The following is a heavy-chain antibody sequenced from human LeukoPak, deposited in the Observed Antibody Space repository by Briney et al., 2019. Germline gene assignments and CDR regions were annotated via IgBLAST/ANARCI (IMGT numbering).Heavy chain of an antibody. CDR1: GFTFDDYA. D-gene: IGHD6-13*01. J-gene: IGHJ4*02. V-gene: IGHV3-9*03. CDR3: AKDIGSSWKRDYFDY. Sequence: GGSLRLSCAASGFTFDDYAMHWVRQAPGKGLEWVSGISWNSGSIGYADSVKGRFTISRDNAKNSLYLQMNSLRAEDMALYYCAKDIGSSWKRDYFDYWGQGTLVTVSS. CDR2: ISWNSGSI.